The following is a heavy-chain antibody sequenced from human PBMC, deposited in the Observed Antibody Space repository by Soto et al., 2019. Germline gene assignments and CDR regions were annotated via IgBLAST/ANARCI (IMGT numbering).Heavy chain of an antibody. CDR3: PTDSLFTMILVRFDF. CDR1: GFTFSTAW. V-gene: IGHV3-15*07. Sequence: EVQLVESGGGLVKPGGSLTLSCAASGFTFSTAWINWVRQAPGKGLEWVGRIKSKIDGGSTDFAASVKGTFDISRDESTDQVYLQKNSLKPKDTALYNCPTDSLFTMILVRFDFWGHGTQVTVTS. CDR2: IKSKIDGGST. D-gene: IGHD3-22*01. J-gene: IGHJ4*01.